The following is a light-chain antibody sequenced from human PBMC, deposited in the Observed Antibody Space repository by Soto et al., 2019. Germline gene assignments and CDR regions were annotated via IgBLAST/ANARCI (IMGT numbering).Light chain of an antibody. Sequence: EIVMTQSPASLSVSPGERAIVSCRAGQSISSDLAWYQQKPGQAPRLLIYGASTRATGVPSRFSGSGSGTDFILTITSLQSEDFGVYYCQQYNNWPRTFGRWTKV. CDR3: QQYNNWPRT. V-gene: IGKV3-15*01. CDR1: QSISSD. J-gene: IGKJ1*01. CDR2: GAS.